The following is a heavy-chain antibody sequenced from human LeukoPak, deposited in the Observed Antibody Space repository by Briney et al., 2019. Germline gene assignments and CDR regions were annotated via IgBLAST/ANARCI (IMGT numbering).Heavy chain of an antibody. Sequence: GGSLRLSCVGSGFTFSGNSMNWVRQAPGRGLEWVSHISASSTIIHYADSVKGRVTISRVNAKNSVFLQMNRLRVEDTAVYYRTTSRHSSSWYYNDYWGEGILVTVS. CDR1: GFTFSGNS. J-gene: IGHJ4*02. V-gene: IGHV3-48*01. CDR3: TTSRHSSSWYYNDY. CDR2: ISASSTII. D-gene: IGHD6-13*01.